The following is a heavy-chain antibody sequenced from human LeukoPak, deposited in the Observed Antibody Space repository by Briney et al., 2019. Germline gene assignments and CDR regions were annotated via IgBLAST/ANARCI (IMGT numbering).Heavy chain of an antibody. CDR2: IYHSGST. D-gene: IGHD3-16*01. J-gene: IGHJ5*02. CDR3: ARDLISDSNWFDP. Sequence: SETLSLTCGVYGGSFSGYYWGWIRQPPGKGLEWIGSIYHSGSTYYNPSLKSRVTISVDTSKNQFSLKLSSVTAADTAVYYCARDLISDSNWFDPWGQGTLVTVSS. CDR1: GGSFSGYY. V-gene: IGHV4-38-2*02.